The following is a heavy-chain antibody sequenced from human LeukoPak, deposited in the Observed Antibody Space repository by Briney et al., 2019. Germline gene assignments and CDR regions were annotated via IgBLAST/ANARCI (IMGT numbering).Heavy chain of an antibody. V-gene: IGHV3-72*01. CDR3: ATRSGHGYRGNYGGFYI. CDR1: GFTFSDHY. Sequence: GGSLRLSCAASGFTFSDHYMDWVRQAPGKGLEWVARIWNKPDGYTTEYAASVRGRFTISRDDSNNSLFLQMNSLKSEDTAVCYCATRSGHGYRGNYGGFYIWGQGTVVAVSS. CDR2: IWNKPDGYTT. J-gene: IGHJ3*02. D-gene: IGHD4-23*01.